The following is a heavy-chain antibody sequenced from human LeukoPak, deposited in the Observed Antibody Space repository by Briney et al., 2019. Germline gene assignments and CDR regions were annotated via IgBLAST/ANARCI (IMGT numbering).Heavy chain of an antibody. V-gene: IGHV3-23*01. D-gene: IGHD4-23*01. CDR2: ISGSGGST. CDR3: ARDDYGGLDY. J-gene: IGHJ4*02. Sequence: AGGSLRLSCAASGFTFSSYAMSWVRQAPGKGLEWVSVISGSGGSTYYADSVKGRFTISRDNSRNTVYLQMTSLRAEDTAVYYCARDDYGGLDYWGQGTLVTVSS. CDR1: GFTFSSYA.